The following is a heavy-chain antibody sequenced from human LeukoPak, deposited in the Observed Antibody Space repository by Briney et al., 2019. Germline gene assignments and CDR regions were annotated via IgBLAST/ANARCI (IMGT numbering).Heavy chain of an antibody. D-gene: IGHD1-26*01. CDR3: AREVGTPQAFDI. CDR2: INSRSSTI. J-gene: IGHJ3*02. CDR1: RFTFSNYG. Sequence: GGSLRLSCAASRFTFSNYGVNWVRQAPGKGLEWVSYINSRSSTIYYADSVRGRFTIPRDNAKNSLYLQMNSLKAEDTAIYYCAREVGTPQAFDIWGQGTMVTVSS. V-gene: IGHV3-48*01.